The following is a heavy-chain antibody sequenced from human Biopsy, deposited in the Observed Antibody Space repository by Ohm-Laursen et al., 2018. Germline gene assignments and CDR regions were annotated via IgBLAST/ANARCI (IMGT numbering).Heavy chain of an antibody. CDR1: GGSISSDY. J-gene: IGHJ6*02. D-gene: IGHD2/OR15-2a*01. CDR2: IFYSANT. Sequence: SQTLSLTCTVSGGSISSDYWNWIRHHPGKGLEWIGNIFYSANTYYNPSLKSRVTISVDTSKNQFSLRLNSVTAADTAVYYCARATNSTGWPYYYFYGMDVWGQGTTVTVSS. V-gene: IGHV4-31*03. CDR3: ARATNSTGWPYYYFYGMDV.